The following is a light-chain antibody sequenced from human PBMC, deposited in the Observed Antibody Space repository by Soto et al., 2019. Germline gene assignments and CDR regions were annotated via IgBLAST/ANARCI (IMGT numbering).Light chain of an antibody. V-gene: IGKV1-5*01. J-gene: IGKJ1*01. CDR3: QQYNTDSSWA. Sequence: DIPMTQSPSTLSASVGDRVTITCRASQSVGTWLAWYQQKTGKAPELLISDASSLESGVPSRFSGSGSGTEFTLTISSLLPDDFATYYCQQYNTDSSWAFGQGTKVEIK. CDR1: QSVGTW. CDR2: DAS.